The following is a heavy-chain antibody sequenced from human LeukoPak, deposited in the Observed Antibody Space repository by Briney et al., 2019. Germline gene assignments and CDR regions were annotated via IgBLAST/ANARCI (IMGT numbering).Heavy chain of an antibody. V-gene: IGHV3-48*01. J-gene: IGHJ4*02. CDR1: GFTFSSYS. D-gene: IGHD3-22*01. CDR3: ARDENYYDSSTNFDY. CDR2: ISSSSSTI. Sequence: GGSLRLSCAASGFTFSSYSMNWVRQAPGKGLEWVSYISSSSSTIYYADSVKGRFTISRDNAKNSLYLQMNSLRAEDTAVYYCARDENYYDSSTNFDYWGQGTLVTVSS.